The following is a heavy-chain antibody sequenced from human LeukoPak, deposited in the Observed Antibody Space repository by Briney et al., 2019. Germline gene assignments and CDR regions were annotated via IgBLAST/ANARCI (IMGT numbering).Heavy chain of an antibody. CDR1: GFTFSSYW. D-gene: IGHD4-17*01. CDR2: INSDGSST. CDR3: AKVPGAYDYDY. V-gene: IGHV3-74*01. Sequence: QPGGSLRLSCAASGFTFSSYWMHWVRQAPGKGLVWVSRINSDGSSTSYADSVKGRFTISRDNAKNTLYLQMNRLRAEDTAVYYCAKVPGAYDYDYWGQGTLVTVSS. J-gene: IGHJ4*02.